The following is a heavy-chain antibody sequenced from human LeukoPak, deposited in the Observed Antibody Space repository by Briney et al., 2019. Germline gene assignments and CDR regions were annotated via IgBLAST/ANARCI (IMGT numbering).Heavy chain of an antibody. CDR1: GFPFSSYA. J-gene: IGHJ4*02. D-gene: IGHD2/OR15-2a*01. V-gene: IGHV3-64D*09. Sequence: GGSLRLSCSASGFPFSSYAMHWVRQAPGKGLEYVSAISDSGGSTYYADSVKGRFTISRDNSKNTLYLQMSSLRAEDTAVYLCVKDLRSDFMGVLSRYLSYWGQGTLVTVSS. CDR3: VKDLRSDFMGVLSRYLSY. CDR2: ISDSGGST.